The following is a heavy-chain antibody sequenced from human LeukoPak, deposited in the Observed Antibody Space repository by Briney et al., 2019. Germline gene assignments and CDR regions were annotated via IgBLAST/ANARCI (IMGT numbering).Heavy chain of an antibody. V-gene: IGHV1-18*04. J-gene: IGHJ5*02. CDR3: ARDRGGLPIVVVPAATFDP. D-gene: IGHD2-2*01. CDR1: GYTFTSYG. CDR2: ISAYNGNT. Sequence: ASVKVSCKASGYTFTSYGISWVRQTPGQGLEWMGWISAYNGNTNYAQKLQGRVTMTTDTSTSTAYMELRSLRPDDTAVYYCARDRGGLPIVVVPAATFDPWGQGTLVTVSS.